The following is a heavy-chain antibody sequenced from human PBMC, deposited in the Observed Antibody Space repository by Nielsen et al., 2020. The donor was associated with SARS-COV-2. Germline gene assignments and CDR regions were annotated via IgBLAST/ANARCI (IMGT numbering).Heavy chain of an antibody. CDR1: GFTFSSTW. CDR2: INLSGSGT. D-gene: IGHD3-3*01. J-gene: IGHJ6*03. CDR3: AGGADFWSGTQKYYMDV. Sequence: GGSLRLSCSASGFTFSSTWMDWVRQAPGQGLVWVSRINLSGSGTTYADFVKGRFAVSRDNAENTVVLQIHSLRVEDTAVYYCAGGADFWSGTQKYYMDVWGKGTTVTVSS. V-gene: IGHV3-74*01.